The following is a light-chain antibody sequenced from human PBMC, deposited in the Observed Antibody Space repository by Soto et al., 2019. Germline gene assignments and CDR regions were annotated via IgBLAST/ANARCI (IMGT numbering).Light chain of an antibody. J-gene: IGKJ5*01. CDR2: GAS. CDR1: QSVASTY. V-gene: IGKV3-20*01. Sequence: EIVLTQSPGTLSLSPGERATLSCWASQSVASTYLGWYQQKPGQAPRLLIYGASSRATGIPDRFSGSGSGTDFTLTISRLEPEDFALYYCQQYAVSPTFGQGTRLESK. CDR3: QQYAVSPT.